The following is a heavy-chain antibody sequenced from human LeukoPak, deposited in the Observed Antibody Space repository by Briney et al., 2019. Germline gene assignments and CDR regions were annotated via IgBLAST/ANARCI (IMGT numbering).Heavy chain of an antibody. V-gene: IGHV4-38-2*02. CDR3: VGPPYDTSGPSFDY. Sequence: PSETLSLTCTVSGYSISSGYYWGWIRPPPGKGLEWIGSIYHNGSTSYNPSLKSRVTISVDTSKNQFSLKLTSVTAADTAVYYCVGPPYDTSGPSFDYWGQGTLVTVSS. CDR1: GYSISSGYY. CDR2: IYHNGST. D-gene: IGHD3-22*01. J-gene: IGHJ4*02.